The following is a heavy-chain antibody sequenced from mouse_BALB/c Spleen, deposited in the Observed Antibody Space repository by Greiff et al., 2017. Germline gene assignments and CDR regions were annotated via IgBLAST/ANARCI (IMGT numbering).Heavy chain of an antibody. J-gene: IGHJ2*01. CDR1: GFTFTDYY. CDR3: AREVVLGPFDY. V-gene: IGHV7-3*02. Sequence: EVKLVESGGGLVQPGGSLRLSCATSGFTFTDYYMSWVRQPPGKALEWLGFIRNKANGYTTEYSASVKGRFTISRDNSQSILYLQMNTLRAEDSATYYCAREVVLGPFDYWGQGTTLTVSS. CDR2: IRNKANGYTT. D-gene: IGHD1-1*02.